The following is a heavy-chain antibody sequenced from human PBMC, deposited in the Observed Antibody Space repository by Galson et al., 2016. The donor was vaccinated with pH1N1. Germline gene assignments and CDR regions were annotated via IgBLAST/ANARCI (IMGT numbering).Heavy chain of an antibody. CDR1: GGSISSSTYY. CDR3: ARPRRDGYNEDSYYFDY. D-gene: IGHD5-24*01. CDR2: IYYSGST. V-gene: IGHV4-39*01. J-gene: IGHJ4*02. Sequence: SETLSLTCTVSGGSISSSTYYWGWIRQPPGKGLEWIGSIYYSGSTYYNPSLQSRVTISVDTSKNQFSLKLSSVTAADTAVYYCARPRRDGYNEDSYYFDYWGQGTLVTVSS.